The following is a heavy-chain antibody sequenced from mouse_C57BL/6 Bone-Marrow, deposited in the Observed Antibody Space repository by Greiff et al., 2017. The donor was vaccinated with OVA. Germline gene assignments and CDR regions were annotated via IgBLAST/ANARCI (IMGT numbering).Heavy chain of an antibody. Sequence: VKLLESGPELVKPGASVKISCKASGYAFSSSWMNWVKQRPGKGLEWIGRIYPGDGDTNYNGKFKGKATLTADKSSSTAYMQLSSLTSEDSAVYFCARYYSNWYFDVWGTGTTVTVSS. V-gene: IGHV1-82*01. J-gene: IGHJ1*03. D-gene: IGHD2-5*01. CDR3: ARYYSNWYFDV. CDR1: GYAFSSSW. CDR2: IYPGDGDT.